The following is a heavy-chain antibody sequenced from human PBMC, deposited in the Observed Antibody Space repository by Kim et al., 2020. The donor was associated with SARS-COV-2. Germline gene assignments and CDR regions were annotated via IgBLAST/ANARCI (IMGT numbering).Heavy chain of an antibody. V-gene: IGHV4-39*01. CDR3: ARHGEPLPSFDY. CDR1: GGSISSSSYY. D-gene: IGHD2-21*02. Sequence: SETLSLTCTVSGGSISSSSYYWGWIRQPPGKGLEWIGSIYYSGSTYYNPSLKSRVTISVDTSKNQFSLKLSSVTAADTAVYYCARHGEPLPSFDYWGQGTLVAVSS. CDR2: IYYSGST. J-gene: IGHJ4*02.